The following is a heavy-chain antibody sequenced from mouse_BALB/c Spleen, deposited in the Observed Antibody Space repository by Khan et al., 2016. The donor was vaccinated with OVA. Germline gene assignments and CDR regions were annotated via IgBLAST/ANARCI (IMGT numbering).Heavy chain of an antibody. Sequence: QVQLKESGAELARPGASVKMSCKASGYTFTSYTTHWIKLRPGQGLEWIGFIHPSNGYTNYNQKFKDKATLTADRAAPTVYLQLSSLTADDSAVYNCVRDGAYHRNDGWFAYWGQGTLVTVSA. CDR1: GYTFTSYT. V-gene: IGHV1-4*01. CDR3: VRDGAYHRNDGWFAY. J-gene: IGHJ3*01. D-gene: IGHD2-14*01. CDR2: IHPSNGYT.